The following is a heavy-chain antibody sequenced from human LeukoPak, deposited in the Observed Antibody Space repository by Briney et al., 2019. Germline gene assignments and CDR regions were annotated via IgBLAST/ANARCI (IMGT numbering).Heavy chain of an antibody. Sequence: PSETLSLTCAVYGGSFSGYYWSWIRQPPGKGLEWIGEINHSGSTNYNPSLKSRVTISVDTSKNQFSLKLSSVTAADTAVYYCARSGPRGGATYFDYWGQGTLVTVSS. CDR2: INHSGST. J-gene: IGHJ4*02. CDR1: GGSFSGYY. CDR3: ARSGPRGGATYFDY. D-gene: IGHD5-24*01. V-gene: IGHV4-34*01.